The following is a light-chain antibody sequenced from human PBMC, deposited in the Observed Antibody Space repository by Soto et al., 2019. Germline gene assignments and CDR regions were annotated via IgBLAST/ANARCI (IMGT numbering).Light chain of an antibody. CDR2: GAS. V-gene: IGKV3-20*01. Sequence: IGLTQVPTTLSLSPGERATLFCRASQSVSSNLAWYHQEPGQAPRLLIYGASNRATGIPDRFSGSGSGTDFTLSISRLEPGDFGMYFCHQYGSSPRTFGQGTKVDI. CDR3: HQYGSSPRT. J-gene: IGKJ1*01. CDR1: QSVSSN.